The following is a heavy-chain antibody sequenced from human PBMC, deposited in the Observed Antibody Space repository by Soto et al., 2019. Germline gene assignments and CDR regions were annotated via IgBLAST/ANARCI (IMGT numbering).Heavy chain of an antibody. D-gene: IGHD4-4*01. Sequence: GSLRLSCAASGFTFSSYGMHWVRQAPGKGLEWVAVISYDGSNKYYADSVKGRFTISRDNSKNTLYLQMNSLRAEDTAVYYCAKDHVTYMADYWGQGTLVTVSS. CDR2: ISYDGSNK. V-gene: IGHV3-30*18. J-gene: IGHJ4*02. CDR1: GFTFSSYG. CDR3: AKDHVTYMADY.